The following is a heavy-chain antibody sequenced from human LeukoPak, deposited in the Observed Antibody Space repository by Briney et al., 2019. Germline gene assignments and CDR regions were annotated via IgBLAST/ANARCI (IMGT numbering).Heavy chain of an antibody. CDR3: ARRINGSPADY. Sequence: NSSETLSLTCTVPGGSISSSSYHWGWIRQPPGKGLEWIGSIYFSGNTYYNPSLKSRLTISVDTSKNQFSLKLNPVTAADTAVYYCARRINGSPADYWGQGALVTVSS. CDR2: IYFSGNT. J-gene: IGHJ4*02. CDR1: GGSISSSSYH. V-gene: IGHV4-39*01. D-gene: IGHD1-26*01.